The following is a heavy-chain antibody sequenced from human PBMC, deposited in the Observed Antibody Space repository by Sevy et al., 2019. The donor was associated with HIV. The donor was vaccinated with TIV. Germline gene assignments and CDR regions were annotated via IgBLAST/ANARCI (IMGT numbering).Heavy chain of an antibody. Sequence: GGSLRLSCPASGFTFSTYAMSWVRQAPGKGLEWVSGISSGGGTTYYADSVKGRFTISRDTSKSTLYLQMNSLGADDSAVYYCAKDPNATGRGTDVRGQAATVTVSS. J-gene: IGHJ6*02. CDR2: ISSGGGTT. CDR3: AKDPNATGRGTDV. D-gene: IGHD3-10*01. CDR1: GFTFSTYA. V-gene: IGHV3-23*01.